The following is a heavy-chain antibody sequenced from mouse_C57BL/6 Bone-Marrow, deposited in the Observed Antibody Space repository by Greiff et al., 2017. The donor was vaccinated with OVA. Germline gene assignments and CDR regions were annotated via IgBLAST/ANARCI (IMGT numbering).Heavy chain of an antibody. V-gene: IGHV5-12*01. CDR2: ISNGGGST. D-gene: IGHD1-1*01. J-gene: IGHJ3*01. Sequence: DVMLVESGGGLVQPGGSLKLSCAASGFTFSDYYMYWVRQTPEKRLEWVAYISNGGGSTYYPDTVKGRFTISRDNAKNTLYLQMSRLKSEDTAMYYCASLYYYGIFAYWGQGTLVTVSA. CDR1: GFTFSDYY. CDR3: ASLYYYGIFAY.